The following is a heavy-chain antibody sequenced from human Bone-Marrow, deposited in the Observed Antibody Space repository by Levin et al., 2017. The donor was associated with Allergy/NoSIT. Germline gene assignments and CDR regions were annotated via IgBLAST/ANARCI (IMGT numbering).Heavy chain of an antibody. CDR1: GFTFSRYW. Sequence: PGGSLRLSCVASGFTFSRYWMSWVRQAPGKGLQWVANIKQDGRDEKYEDSVKGRFTISRDNARNLVYLQMSSLRGEDTAVYYCASRRVATAVIGGWGYGMDVWGQGTTVTVSS. V-gene: IGHV3-7*01. CDR3: ASRRVATAVIGGWGYGMDV. CDR2: IKQDGRDE. D-gene: IGHD3-16*02. J-gene: IGHJ6*02.